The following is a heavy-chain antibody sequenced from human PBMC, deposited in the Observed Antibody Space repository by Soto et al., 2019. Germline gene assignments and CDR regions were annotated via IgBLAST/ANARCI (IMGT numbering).Heavy chain of an antibody. D-gene: IGHD3-3*01. V-gene: IGHV1-69*06. CDR3: ARDRTRTYYDFWSGYYIGQEDYYYGMDV. CDR2: IIPIFGTA. J-gene: IGHJ6*02. Sequence: SVKVSCKASGGTFSSYAISWVRQAPGQGLEWMGGIIPIFGTANYAQKFQGRVTITADKSTSTAYMELSSLRSEDTAVYYCARDRTRTYYDFWSGYYIGQEDYYYGMDVWGQGTTVTVSS. CDR1: GGTFSSYA.